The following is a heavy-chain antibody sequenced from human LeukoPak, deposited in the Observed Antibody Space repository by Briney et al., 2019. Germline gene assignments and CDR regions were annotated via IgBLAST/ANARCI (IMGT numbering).Heavy chain of an antibody. CDR3: ARERTTMVSGTTIGAY. J-gene: IGHJ4*02. V-gene: IGHV3-11*04. Sequence: GGSLRLSCAASGFTFSDYYMSWIRQAPGKGLEWISYITGSGDTTYYADSVKGRFTISRDDAKNSLYLQMNSLRADDTAVYYCARERTTMVSGTTIGAYWGQGTLVTVSS. CDR2: ITGSGDTT. CDR1: GFTFSDYY. D-gene: IGHD2-8*01.